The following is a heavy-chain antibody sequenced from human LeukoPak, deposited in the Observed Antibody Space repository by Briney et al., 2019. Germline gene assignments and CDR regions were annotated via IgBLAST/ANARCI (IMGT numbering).Heavy chain of an antibody. V-gene: IGHV3-48*01. J-gene: IGHJ5*02. CDR1: GFTFSSYW. CDR2: ISSSGSTI. Sequence: GGSLRLSCAASGFTFSSYWMSWVRQAPGKGLEWVSYISSSGSTIYYADSVKGRFTISRDNSKNTLSLQMSSLRAEDTAVYFCAKDAFRGYSYGYRVSMVWFDQWGQGILVTVSS. D-gene: IGHD5-18*01. CDR3: AKDAFRGYSYGYRVSMVWFDQ.